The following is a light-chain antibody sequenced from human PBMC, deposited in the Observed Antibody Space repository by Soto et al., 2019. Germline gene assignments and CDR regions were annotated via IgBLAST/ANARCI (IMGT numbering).Light chain of an antibody. CDR1: NSNIRSNT. CDR2: GDH. Sequence: QSVLTQPPSASETPGQRVTISCSGSNSNIRSNTVNWYQQLPGTAPKLLVYGDHNRPSGVPDRFSGCKSGTSASLSISGLQSEDEADYYCATWVDSLGGVVFGGGTKVTV. J-gene: IGLJ2*01. V-gene: IGLV1-44*01. CDR3: ATWVDSLGGVV.